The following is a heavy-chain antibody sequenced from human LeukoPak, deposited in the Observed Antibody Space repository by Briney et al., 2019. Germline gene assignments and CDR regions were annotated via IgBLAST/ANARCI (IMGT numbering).Heavy chain of an antibody. CDR2: INHSGST. CDR3: ARGSLLTIFGVVSYYGMDV. Sequence: SETLSLTCTVSGGSISSYYWSWIRQPPGKGLEWIGEINHSGSTNYNPSLKSRVTISVDTSKNQFSLKLSSVTAADTAVYYCARGSLLTIFGVVSYYGMDVWGQGTTVTVSS. D-gene: IGHD3-3*01. J-gene: IGHJ6*02. CDR1: GGSISSYY. V-gene: IGHV4-34*01.